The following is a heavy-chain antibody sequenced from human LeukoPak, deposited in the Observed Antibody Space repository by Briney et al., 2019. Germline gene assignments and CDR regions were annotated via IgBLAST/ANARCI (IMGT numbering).Heavy chain of an antibody. D-gene: IGHD6-19*01. CDR3: ARDRGWYHADS. CDR1: GFTFSSSW. CDR2: IKEDGSWK. J-gene: IGHJ4*02. Sequence: PGGFLRLSCAASGFTFSSSWMGWARQAPGEGLEWVANIKEDGSWKHYAVSVQGRFTISRDNAKNSLYLQMNSLRAEDTAVYYCARDRGWYHADSWGQGALVTVSS. V-gene: IGHV3-7*01.